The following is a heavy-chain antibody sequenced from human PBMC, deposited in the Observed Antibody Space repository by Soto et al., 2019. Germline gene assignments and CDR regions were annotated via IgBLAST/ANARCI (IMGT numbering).Heavy chain of an antibody. D-gene: IGHD2-21*02. J-gene: IGHJ4*02. CDR1: GGSISSGGYY. V-gene: IGHV4-31*03. CDR3: ARSPTHMVVVTAIHSYFDY. CDR2: IYYSGRT. Sequence: QVQLQESGPGLVKPSQTLSLTCTVSGGSISSGGYYWSWIRQHPGKGLEWIGYIYYSGRTYYNPSLKSRVTISVDTSKNQFSLKLSSVTAADTAVYYCARSPTHMVVVTAIHSYFDYWGQGTLVTVSS.